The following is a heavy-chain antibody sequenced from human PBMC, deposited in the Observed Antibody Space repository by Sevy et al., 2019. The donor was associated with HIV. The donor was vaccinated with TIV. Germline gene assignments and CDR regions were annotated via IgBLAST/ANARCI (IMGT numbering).Heavy chain of an antibody. V-gene: IGHV4-61*01. CDR1: GGSVSSGSYY. CDR2: IYYSGST. CDR3: AREGDWNFLGAFDI. Sequence: SETLSLTCTVSGGSVSSGSYYWSWIRQPPGKGLEWFGYIYYSGSTNYNPSLKSRVTISVDTSKNQFSLKLSSVTTADTAVYYCAREGDWNFLGAFDIWGQGTMVTVSS. D-gene: IGHD1-7*01. J-gene: IGHJ3*02.